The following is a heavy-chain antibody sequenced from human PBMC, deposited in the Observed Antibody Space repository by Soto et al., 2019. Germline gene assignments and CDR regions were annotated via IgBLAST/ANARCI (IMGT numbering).Heavy chain of an antibody. CDR1: GLTLSSYG. Sequence: PVGSLRLSCAGSGLTLSSYGMSWVRQAPGKGLEWVSSISAITNYKYSADSLKGRFTISRDNAKNSLYLQMNSLRAEDTAVYYCAGGSRDTSGYYDFEYWGQGTLVTVSS. V-gene: IGHV3-21*01. CDR3: AGGSRDTSGYYDFEY. D-gene: IGHD3-22*01. J-gene: IGHJ4*02. CDR2: ISAITNYK.